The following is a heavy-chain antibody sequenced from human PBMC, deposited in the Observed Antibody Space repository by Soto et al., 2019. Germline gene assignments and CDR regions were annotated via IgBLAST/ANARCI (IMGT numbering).Heavy chain of an antibody. V-gene: IGHV4-39*01. D-gene: IGHD4-17*01. CDR2: IYYSGST. Sequence: SETLSLTCTVSGGSISSGSYYWGWIRQPPGKGLEWIGSIYYSGSTYYNPSLKSRVTISVDTSKNQFSLKLSSVTAADTAVYYCARQEVTTFGYFDYWGQGTLVTVSS. J-gene: IGHJ4*02. CDR1: GGSISSGSYY. CDR3: ARQEVTTFGYFDY.